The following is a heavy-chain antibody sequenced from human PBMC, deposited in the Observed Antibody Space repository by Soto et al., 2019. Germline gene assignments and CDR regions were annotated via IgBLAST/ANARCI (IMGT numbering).Heavy chain of an antibody. CDR2: ISPYDDDT. CDR1: GYTFINYG. J-gene: IGHJ3*02. CDR3: ASWTTVTTERFDAFDI. Sequence: GASVKVSCKTSGYTFINYGISWVRQAPGQGPEWMGWISPYDDDTKYAQKFQGRVTMTTDTSTRTAYMEMRSLRSDDTAVYYCASWTTVTTERFDAFDIWGQGTMVTVSS. D-gene: IGHD4-17*01. V-gene: IGHV1-18*01.